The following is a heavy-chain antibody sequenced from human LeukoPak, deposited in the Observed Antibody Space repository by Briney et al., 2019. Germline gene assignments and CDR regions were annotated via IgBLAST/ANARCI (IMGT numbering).Heavy chain of an antibody. CDR3: ARDLAWGAFDY. CDR2: ISSSGSTI. CDR1: GFTFSSYE. D-gene: IGHD7-27*01. Sequence: GGSLRLSCAASGFTFSSYEMNWVRQAPGKGLEWVSYISSSGSTIYYADSVKGRFTISRDNAKNSLYLQMNSLRAEDTAVYYCARDLAWGAFDYWGQGTLVTVSS. J-gene: IGHJ4*02. V-gene: IGHV3-48*03.